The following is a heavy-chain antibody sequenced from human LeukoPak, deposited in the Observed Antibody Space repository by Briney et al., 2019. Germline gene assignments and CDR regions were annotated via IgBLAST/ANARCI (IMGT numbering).Heavy chain of an antibody. Sequence: PSETLSLTCAVYGGSFSGYYWSWIRQPPGKGLEWIGEINHSGSTNYNPSLKSRVTILVDTSKNQFSLKLSSVTAADTAVYYCARVGELTGDQRRGYYFDYWGQGTLVTVSS. CDR3: ARVGELTGDQRRGYYFDY. D-gene: IGHD7-27*01. J-gene: IGHJ4*02. V-gene: IGHV4-34*01. CDR1: GGSFSGYY. CDR2: INHSGST.